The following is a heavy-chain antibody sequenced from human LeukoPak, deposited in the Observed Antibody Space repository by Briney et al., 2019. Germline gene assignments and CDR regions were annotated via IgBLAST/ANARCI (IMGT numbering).Heavy chain of an antibody. CDR2: ISYDGRNQ. Sequence: GGSLRLSCAASGFSFTTYGMHWVRQAPLKGLEWLAAISYDGRNQNYADSVKGRFTIFRDNSQNTLYLQMNSLRAEDTALYYCVKDRTINGRSSPFDSWGQGTLVAVSS. V-gene: IGHV3-30*18. CDR3: VKDRTINGRSSPFDS. CDR1: GFSFTTYG. J-gene: IGHJ4*02. D-gene: IGHD1-26*01.